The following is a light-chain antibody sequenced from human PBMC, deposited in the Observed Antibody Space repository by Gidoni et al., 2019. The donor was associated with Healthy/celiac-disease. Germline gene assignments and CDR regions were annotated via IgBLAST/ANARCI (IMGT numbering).Light chain of an antibody. V-gene: IGKV1-5*03. CDR2: KAS. J-gene: IGKJ1*01. CDR1: QSISSW. CDR3: QQYNSDSGT. Sequence: DIQMTQSPSTLSASVGDSVTITCRASQSISSWLAWYQHKPGKAPKLLIYKASNLESGVPSRFSGSGSETEFTLTISSLQPDDFATYYCQQYNSDSGTFGQGTKVEFK.